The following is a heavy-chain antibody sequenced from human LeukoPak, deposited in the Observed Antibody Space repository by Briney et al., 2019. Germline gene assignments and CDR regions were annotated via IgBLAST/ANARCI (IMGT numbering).Heavy chain of an antibody. CDR1: GFTFSSYG. CDR3: ARGSAY. Sequence: GGSLRLSCAASGFTFSSYGMHWVRQAPGKGLEWISYISSSGLTIYCADSVKGRFTISRDNPKNLLYLQMNSLRAEDTAVYYCARGSAYWGQGTLVTVSS. CDR2: ISSSGLTI. V-gene: IGHV3-48*04. J-gene: IGHJ4*02.